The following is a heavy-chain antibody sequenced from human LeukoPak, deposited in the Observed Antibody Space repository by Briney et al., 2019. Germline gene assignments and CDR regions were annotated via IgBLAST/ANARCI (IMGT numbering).Heavy chain of an antibody. CDR1: GFTFSMYM. D-gene: IGHD3-22*01. J-gene: IGHJ4*02. CDR2: ITSSGDNT. CDR3: AKVTLDYYDSSGYPFFPFDY. V-gene: IGHV3-23*01. Sequence: GGSLRLSCAASGFTFSMYMMSWVRQAPGKGLEWVSAITSSGDNTHYADSVKGRFTISRDNSKNTLYLQMNSLRAEDTAVYYCAKVTLDYYDSSGYPFFPFDYWGQGTLVTVSS.